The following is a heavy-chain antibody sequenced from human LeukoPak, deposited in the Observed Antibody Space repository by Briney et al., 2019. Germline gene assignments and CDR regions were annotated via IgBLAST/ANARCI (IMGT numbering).Heavy chain of an antibody. V-gene: IGHV4-38-2*02. CDR1: GYSISSGYY. D-gene: IGHD3-10*01. CDR2: IYHSGGT. J-gene: IGHJ4*02. Sequence: SETLSLTCTVSGYSISSGYYWGWIRQPPGKGLEWTGIIYHSGGTYYNPSLQSRVTISVDTSKNQFSLKLSSVTAADTAVYYCARPYYYGSGSYYDPYYFDYWGQGTLGTVSS. CDR3: ARPYYYGSGSYYDPYYFDY.